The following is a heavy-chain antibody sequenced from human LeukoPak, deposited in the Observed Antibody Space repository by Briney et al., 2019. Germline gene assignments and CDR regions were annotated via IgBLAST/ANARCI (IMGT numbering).Heavy chain of an antibody. V-gene: IGHV3-74*01. CDR3: ARAPSEIGGYYPEYFRH. CDR1: GFTFSNYW. D-gene: IGHD3-22*01. CDR2: IKSDGRT. J-gene: IGHJ1*01. Sequence: GGSLRLSCAASGFTFSNYWMHWVRQAPGKGLVWVSRIKSDGRTNYADSVKGRFTISRDNAKNTVSLQMNSLRAEDTGVYYCARAPSEIGGYYPEYFRHWGQGTLVIVSS.